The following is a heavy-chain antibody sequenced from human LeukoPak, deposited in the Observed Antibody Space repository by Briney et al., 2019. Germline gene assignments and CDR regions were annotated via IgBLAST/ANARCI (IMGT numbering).Heavy chain of an antibody. Sequence: SETLSLTCAVYGGSFSGYYLSWIRQPPGKGLEWIGEINHSGSTNYNPSLKSRVTISVDTSKNQFSLKLSSVTAADTAVYYCARGLLSAWGQGTLVTVSS. CDR1: GGSFSGYY. V-gene: IGHV4-34*01. CDR2: INHSGST. CDR3: ARGLLSA. J-gene: IGHJ5*02.